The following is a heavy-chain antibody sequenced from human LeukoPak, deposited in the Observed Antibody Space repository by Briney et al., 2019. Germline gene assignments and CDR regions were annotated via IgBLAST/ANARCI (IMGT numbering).Heavy chain of an antibody. CDR1: GGSIRSNTYY. CDR2: IYYSGTT. V-gene: IGHV4-39*07. CDR3: ARDEGISGSYYRAFDI. D-gene: IGHD1-26*01. Sequence: PSETLSLTCTVSGGSIRSNTYYWGWIRQPPGKGLEWIGSIYYSGTTSYNPSLKSRVTFSVDTSKNQFSVKLTSVTAADTAVYYCARDEGISGSYYRAFDIWGQGTMVTVSS. J-gene: IGHJ3*02.